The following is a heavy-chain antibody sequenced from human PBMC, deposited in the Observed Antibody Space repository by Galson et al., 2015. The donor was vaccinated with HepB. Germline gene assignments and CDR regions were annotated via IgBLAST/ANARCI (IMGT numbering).Heavy chain of an antibody. J-gene: IGHJ6*02. CDR2: ITGSGGST. CDR3: AKAVALYFYYGLDV. Sequence: SLRLSCATSGFSFSRYAMSWVRQAPGTGLEWVSAITGSGGSTYYADSVKGRFTISRDNSKNTLHLQVNRLRAEDTAVYYCAKAVALYFYYGLDVWGQGTTVTVSS. CDR1: GFSFSRYA. V-gene: IGHV3-23*01.